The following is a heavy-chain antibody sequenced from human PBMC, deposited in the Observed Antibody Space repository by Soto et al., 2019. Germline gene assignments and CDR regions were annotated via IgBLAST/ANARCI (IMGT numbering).Heavy chain of an antibody. CDR2: LSSYGSNK. CDR3: ARARAGNHWFDP. J-gene: IGHJ5*02. V-gene: IGHV3-30-3*01. Sequence: WGSRRLSCAASGFTFSDYSMHWVRQAPGKGLEWVAVLSSYGSNKYYADSARGRFTISRDNSENMFYLQMNSLRAEDTALYYCARARAGNHWFDPRGQGRLVTAS. CDR1: GFTFSDYS.